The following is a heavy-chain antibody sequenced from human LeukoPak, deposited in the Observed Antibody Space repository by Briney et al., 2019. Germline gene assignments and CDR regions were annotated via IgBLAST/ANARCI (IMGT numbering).Heavy chain of an antibody. CDR3: ARAGASSSGWYEAYYFDY. D-gene: IGHD6-19*01. V-gene: IGHV1-2*04. CDR2: INPNSGGT. CDR1: GYTFTGYY. J-gene: IGHJ4*02. Sequence: ASVKVSCRASGYTFTGYYMHWVRQAPGQGLEWMGWINPNSGGTNYAQKFQGWVTMTRDTSISTAYMELSRLRSDDTAVYYCARAGASSSGWYEAYYFDYWGQGTLVTVSS.